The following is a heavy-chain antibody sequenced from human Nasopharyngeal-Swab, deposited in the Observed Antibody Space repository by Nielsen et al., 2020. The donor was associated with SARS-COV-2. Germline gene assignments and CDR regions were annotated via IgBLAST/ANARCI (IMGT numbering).Heavy chain of an antibody. D-gene: IGHD2-21*02. V-gene: IGHV3-48*03. J-gene: IGHJ4*02. Sequence: WIRQLPGKGLEWVSYISSSGSTIYYADSVKGRFTISRDNAKNSLYLQMNSLRAEDTAVYYCARDPTSIVVVTAIPGGFDYWGQGTLVTVSS. CDR3: ARDPTSIVVVTAIPGGFDY. CDR2: ISSSGSTI.